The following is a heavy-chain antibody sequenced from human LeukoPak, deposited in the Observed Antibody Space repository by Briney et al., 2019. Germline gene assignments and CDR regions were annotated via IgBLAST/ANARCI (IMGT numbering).Heavy chain of an antibody. V-gene: IGHV3-48*01. D-gene: IGHD6-13*01. CDR2: ISSSSSTI. CDR3: AKGAGSSWYYYYYVDV. CDR1: GFTFSSYS. Sequence: GGSLRLSCAASGFTFSSYSMNWVRQAPGKGLEWVSYISSSSSTIYYADSVKGRFTISRDNSKNMVYLQMNSLRAEDTAVYYCAKGAGSSWYYYYYVDVWGKGTTVTVSS. J-gene: IGHJ6*03.